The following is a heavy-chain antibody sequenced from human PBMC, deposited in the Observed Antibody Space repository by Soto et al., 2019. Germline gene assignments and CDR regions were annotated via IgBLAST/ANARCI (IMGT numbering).Heavy chain of an antibody. CDR1: GYSFTSYW. J-gene: IGHJ4*02. V-gene: IGHV5-51*01. CDR2: IYPGDSDT. Sequence: PGESLKISCKGSGYSFTSYWIAWVRQMPGKGLEWMGIIYPGDSDTRYSPSFQGQVTISADKSIGTAYLQWSSLEASDTAMYYCTRGWLAQYYFDYWGQGTLVTVSS. CDR3: TRGWLAQYYFDY. D-gene: IGHD6-19*01.